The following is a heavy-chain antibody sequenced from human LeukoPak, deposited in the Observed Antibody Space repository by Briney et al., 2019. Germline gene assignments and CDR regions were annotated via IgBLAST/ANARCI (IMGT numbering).Heavy chain of an antibody. V-gene: IGHV1-2*02. CDR1: GYTFTVHY. CDR2: FNPYSGDA. D-gene: IGHD2-2*01. CDR3: TKPQPGAFEV. J-gene: IGHJ3*01. Sequence: ASVKVSCKASGYTFTVHYLHWLRQAPGQGPEWMGWFNPYSGDANYAQNFQGRVTMTRDTSISTAYMELSSLRSDDTALYYCTKPQPGAFEVWGQGTMVTVSS.